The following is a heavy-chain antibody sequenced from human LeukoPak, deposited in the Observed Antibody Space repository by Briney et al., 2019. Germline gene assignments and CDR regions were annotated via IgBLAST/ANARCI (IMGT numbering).Heavy chain of an antibody. J-gene: IGHJ3*02. V-gene: IGHV4-59*11. D-gene: IGHD5/OR15-5a*01. CDR1: GASITHHY. CDR2: FYYDGST. CDR3: ARGISVCYRSMGGFAFDI. Sequence: SETLSLTCTVSGASITHHYWSWIRQPPGKGLEYIGYFYYDGSTNYTSSVRSGVTILVDTSRNQFTLNLRSVTAADTAKYYCARGISVCYRSMGGFAFDIWGQGSMVAVSS.